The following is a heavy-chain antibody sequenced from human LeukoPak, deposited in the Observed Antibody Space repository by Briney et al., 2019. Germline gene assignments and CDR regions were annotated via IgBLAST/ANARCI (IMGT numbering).Heavy chain of an antibody. CDR2: ISAYNGNT. CDR3: ARDGPGGLSYFDY. D-gene: IGHD3-16*01. J-gene: IGHJ4*02. V-gene: IGHV1-18*04. Sequence: ASVKVSCKASGYAFTGYYIHWVRQAPGQGLEWMGWISAYNGNTNYAQKLQGRVTMTTDTSTSTAYMELRSLRSDDTAVYYCARDGPGGLSYFDYWGQGTLVTVSS. CDR1: GYAFTGYY.